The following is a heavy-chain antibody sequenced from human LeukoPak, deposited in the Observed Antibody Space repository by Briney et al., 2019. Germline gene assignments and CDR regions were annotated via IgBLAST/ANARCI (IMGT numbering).Heavy chain of an antibody. CDR3: ARVRGSSWYNFDY. CDR1: GGSFSGYY. CDR2: INHSGST. Sequence: PSETLSLTCAVYGGSFSGYYWSWIRQPPGKGLERIGEINHSGSTNYNPSLKSRVTISVDTSKNQFSLKLSSVTAADTAVYYCARVRGSSWYNFDYWGQGTLVTVSS. V-gene: IGHV4-34*01. J-gene: IGHJ4*02. D-gene: IGHD6-13*01.